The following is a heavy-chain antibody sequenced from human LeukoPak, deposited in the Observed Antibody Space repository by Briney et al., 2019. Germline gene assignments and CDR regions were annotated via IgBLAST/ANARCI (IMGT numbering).Heavy chain of an antibody. V-gene: IGHV3-23*01. Sequence: PGGSLRLSCAASGFTFSNYAMSWVRQAPGKGLEWVSAVSGRDDSTYYADSVKGRFTISRDNSKNTLYLQMNSLRAEDTAVDYCAKWGDYDILTGYYDPDYWGQGTLVTVSS. CDR3: AKWGDYDILTGYYDPDY. D-gene: IGHD3-9*01. CDR1: GFTFSNYA. J-gene: IGHJ4*02. CDR2: VSGRDDST.